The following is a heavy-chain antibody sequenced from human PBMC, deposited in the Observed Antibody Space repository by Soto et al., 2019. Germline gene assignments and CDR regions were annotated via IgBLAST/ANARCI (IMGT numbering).Heavy chain of an antibody. CDR3: ARLLTYYDFWDYMDV. D-gene: IGHD3-3*01. Sequence: PGGSLRLSCAASGFTVSSNYMSWVRQATGKGLEWVSVIYSGGSTYYADSVKGRFTISRHNSKNTLYLQMNSLRAEDTAVYYCARLLTYYDFWDYMDVWGKGTTVTVSS. CDR2: IYSGGST. CDR1: GFTVSSNY. J-gene: IGHJ6*03. V-gene: IGHV3-53*04.